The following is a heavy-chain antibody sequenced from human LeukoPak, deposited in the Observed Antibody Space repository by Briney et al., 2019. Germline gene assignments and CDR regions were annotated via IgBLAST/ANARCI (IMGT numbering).Heavy chain of an antibody. CDR2: IHPNSGGT. J-gene: IGHJ5*02. Sequence: ASVKVSCKASGYTFTGYYMHWVRQAPGQGLEWMGWIHPNSGGTHYAQKFQGRVTMTRDTSISTAYMELSRLRSDDTAVYYCARVATEWEIGWFDPWGQGTLVTVSS. D-gene: IGHD1-26*01. V-gene: IGHV1-2*02. CDR3: ARVATEWEIGWFDP. CDR1: GYTFTGYY.